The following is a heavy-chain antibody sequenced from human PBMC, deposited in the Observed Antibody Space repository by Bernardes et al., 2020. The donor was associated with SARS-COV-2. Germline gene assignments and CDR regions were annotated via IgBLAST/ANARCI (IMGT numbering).Heavy chain of an antibody. V-gene: IGHV3-11*01. CDR3: ARARYFDL. J-gene: IGHJ2*01. CDR1: GFTFSDHY. CDR2: ITSSGSTI. Sequence: GGSLRLSCAASGFTFSDHYMSWIRQAPGKGLEWVSDITSSGSTIYYADSLKGRFTIFRDNAKNSLYLQMNSLRPEDTAIYYCARARYFDLWGRGTLVTVSS.